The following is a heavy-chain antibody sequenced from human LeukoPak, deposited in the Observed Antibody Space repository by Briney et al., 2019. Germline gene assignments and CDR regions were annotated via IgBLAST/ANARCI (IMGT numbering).Heavy chain of an antibody. CDR3: AKDGWYFYPSSGYAYDY. CDR2: ISWNSGSI. J-gene: IGHJ4*01. CDR1: GFTFDDYA. Sequence: GRSLRLSRAASGFTFDDYAMHWVRQAPGKGLEWVSGISWNSGSIGYADSVKGRLTISRDNAKNSLYLQMNSLRAEDTALYYCAKDGWYFYPSSGYAYDYWGQGTMVTVSS. V-gene: IGHV3-9*01. D-gene: IGHD3-22*01.